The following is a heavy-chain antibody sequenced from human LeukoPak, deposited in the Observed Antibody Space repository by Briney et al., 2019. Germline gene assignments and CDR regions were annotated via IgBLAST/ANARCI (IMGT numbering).Heavy chain of an antibody. CDR3: ATNLGSYGWFDP. Sequence: GASVKVSCKVSGYALTELSMHWVRQAPGKGLEWMGGFDPEDGETIYAQKFQGRVTMTEDTSTDKAYMGLSSLRSEDTAVYYCATNLGSYGWFDPWGQGTLVTVSS. CDR1: GYALTELS. V-gene: IGHV1-24*01. D-gene: IGHD1-26*01. J-gene: IGHJ5*02. CDR2: FDPEDGET.